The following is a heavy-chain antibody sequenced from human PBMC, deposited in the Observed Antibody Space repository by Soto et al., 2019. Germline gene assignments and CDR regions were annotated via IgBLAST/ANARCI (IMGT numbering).Heavy chain of an antibody. CDR3: ARWWSGSRQGFDP. CDR2: IYYSGST. CDR1: GGSISSGDYY. J-gene: IGHJ5*02. V-gene: IGHV4-31*03. Sequence: QVQLQESGPGLVKPSQTLSLTCTVSGGSISSGDYYWSWIRQHPGKGLECIGYIYYSGSTYYNPSLKSRVTISVDTSKNQFSLKLSSVTAADTAVYYCARWWSGSRQGFDPWGQGNLVTVSS. D-gene: IGHD3-3*01.